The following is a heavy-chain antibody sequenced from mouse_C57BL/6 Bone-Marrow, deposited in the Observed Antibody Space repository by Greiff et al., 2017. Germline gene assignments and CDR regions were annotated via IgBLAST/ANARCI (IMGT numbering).Heavy chain of an antibody. Sequence: QVQLQQPGAELVKPGASVKFSCKASGYTFTSYWMYWVKQRPGQGLEWIGIIHPNSGSTNYNEKFKSKVTLTVDKYTSTGYMQRSSRTSEDDAVYYCARRRHNYYGSSYNYAMDYWGQGTSGTVSS. CDR2: IHPNSGST. D-gene: IGHD1-1*01. CDR1: GYTFTSYW. V-gene: IGHV1-64*01. CDR3: ARRRHNYYGSSYNYAMDY. J-gene: IGHJ4*01.